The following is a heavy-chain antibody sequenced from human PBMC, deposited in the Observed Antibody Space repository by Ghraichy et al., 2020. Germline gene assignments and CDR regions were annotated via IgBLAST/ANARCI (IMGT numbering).Heavy chain of an antibody. CDR3: ARDSNPIDY. CDR2: INDDGSNT. V-gene: IGHV3-74*01. D-gene: IGHD1-14*01. Sequence: GGSLRLSCGASGFTFSSYWMHWVRRVPGKGLLWVSRINDDGSNTAYADSVKGRFAISRDNAKNTLYLQMNSLRAEGTAVYYCARDSNPIDYWGQGTLVTVSS. J-gene: IGHJ4*02. CDR1: GFTFSSYW.